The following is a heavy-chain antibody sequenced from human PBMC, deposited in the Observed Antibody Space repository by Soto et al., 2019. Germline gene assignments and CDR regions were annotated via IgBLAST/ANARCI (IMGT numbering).Heavy chain of an antibody. CDR3: AREIAVAVHDAFDI. D-gene: IGHD6-19*01. V-gene: IGHV3-53*04. Sequence: EVQLVESGGGLVQPGGSLRLSCAASGFTVSSNYMSWVRQAPGKGLEWVSVIYSGGSTYYADSVKGRFTISRHNSKNTLYLQMNSLRAEDTAVYYCAREIAVAVHDAFDIWGQGTMVTVSS. J-gene: IGHJ3*02. CDR2: IYSGGST. CDR1: GFTVSSNY.